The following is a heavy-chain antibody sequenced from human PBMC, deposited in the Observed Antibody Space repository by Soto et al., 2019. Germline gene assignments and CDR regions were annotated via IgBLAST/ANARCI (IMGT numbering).Heavy chain of an antibody. Sequence: PGVSRSLSCSASGFPFRSHSMNWVRPAPGKGLEWVSCISGSSNYIYYADSVKGRFTISRDNAKNSLYLQLNSLRAEDTAVDDCVRAPNSIYLYDACDSWGQGTRVTVS. V-gene: IGHV3-21*01. J-gene: IGHJ3*02. D-gene: IGHD2-15*01. CDR3: VRAPNSIYLYDACDS. CDR2: ISGSSNYI. CDR1: GFPFRSHS.